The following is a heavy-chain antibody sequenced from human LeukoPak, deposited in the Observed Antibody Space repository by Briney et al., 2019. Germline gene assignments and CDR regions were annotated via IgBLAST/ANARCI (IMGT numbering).Heavy chain of an antibody. Sequence: PSESLSLTCTVSGYSMSTVYYWDWIWQPTGKGLECIGSMYYSGSTYYNPSLKSRVTISVDTSKNQFSLRLSSVTAADTAVYYCAKGLRYLSFNDAFDIWGQGTMVTVSS. J-gene: IGHJ3*02. V-gene: IGHV4-38-2*02. D-gene: IGHD3-9*01. CDR1: GYSMSTVYY. CDR2: MYYSGST. CDR3: AKGLRYLSFNDAFDI.